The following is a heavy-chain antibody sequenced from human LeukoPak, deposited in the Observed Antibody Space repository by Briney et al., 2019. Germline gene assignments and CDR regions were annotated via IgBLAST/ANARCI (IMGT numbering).Heavy chain of an antibody. D-gene: IGHD3-10*01. J-gene: IGHJ6*02. CDR1: GFTFSSYA. CDR3: AKDGGPTYGSGRGYYYYGMDV. V-gene: IGHV3-23*01. Sequence: SGGSLRLSCAASGFTFSSYAMSWVRQAPGKGLEWVSAISGSGGSTYYADSVKGRFTISGDNSKNTLYLQMNSLRAEDTAVYYCAKDGGPTYGSGRGYYYYGMDVWGQGTTVTVSS. CDR2: ISGSGGST.